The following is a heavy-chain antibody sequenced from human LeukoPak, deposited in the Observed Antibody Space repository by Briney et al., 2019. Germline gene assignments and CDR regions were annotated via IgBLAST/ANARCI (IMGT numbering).Heavy chain of an antibody. CDR1: GFTFSSYS. CDR2: ISSSSSTI. D-gene: IGHD3-22*01. J-gene: IGHJ4*02. V-gene: IGHV3-48*04. CDR3: ARDLYYDSSGSDLLGIDY. Sequence: GGSLRLSCAASGFTFSSYSMNWVRQAPGKGLEWVSYISSSSSTIYYADSVKGRFTISRDNAKNSLYLQMNSLRAEDTAVYYCARDLYYDSSGSDLLGIDYWGQGTLVTVSS.